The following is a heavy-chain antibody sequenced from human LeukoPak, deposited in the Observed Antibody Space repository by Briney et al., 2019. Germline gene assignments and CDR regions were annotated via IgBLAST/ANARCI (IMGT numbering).Heavy chain of an antibody. D-gene: IGHD4-17*01. V-gene: IGHV4-39*02. CDR2: IYYSGST. Sequence: KTSETLSLTCTVSGGSISSSSYYWGWIRQPPGKGLEWIGSIYYSGSTYYNPSLKSRVTISVDTSRNQFSLKLSSVTAADTAVYYCARERPTTVTTLGYYYYGMDVWGQGTTVTVSS. CDR1: GGSISSSSYY. CDR3: ARERPTTVTTLGYYYYGMDV. J-gene: IGHJ6*02.